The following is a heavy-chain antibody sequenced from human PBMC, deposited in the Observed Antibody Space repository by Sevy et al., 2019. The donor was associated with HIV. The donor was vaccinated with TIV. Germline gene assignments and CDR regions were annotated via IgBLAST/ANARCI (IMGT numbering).Heavy chain of an antibody. D-gene: IGHD1-26*01. V-gene: IGHV3-48*02. CDR2: ITRDGKTK. CDR1: GFSFSSSS. Sequence: GGSLRLSCAASGFSFSSSSMNWLRQAPGKGLEWLAYITRDGKTKYYAGFVNGRFTISRDNAQNSLFLQLNSLRDDDTAVYYCARDYSGSYYRFDLWGHGTLVTVSS. CDR3: ARDYSGSYYRFDL. J-gene: IGHJ4*01.